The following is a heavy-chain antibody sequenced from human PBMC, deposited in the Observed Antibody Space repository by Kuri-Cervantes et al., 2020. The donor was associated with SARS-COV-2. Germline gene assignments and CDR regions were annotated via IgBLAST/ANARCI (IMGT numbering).Heavy chain of an antibody. D-gene: IGHD4-11*01. CDR3: AKPATVTTRYWFDP. Sequence: GESLKISCAASGFTFSSYAMSWVRQAPGKGLEWVSAISGSGGGTYYADSVKGRFTISRDNSKNTLYLQMNSLRAEDTAVYYCAKPATVTTRYWFDPWGQGTLVTVSS. CDR1: GFTFSSYA. CDR2: ISGSGGGT. J-gene: IGHJ5*02. V-gene: IGHV3-23*01.